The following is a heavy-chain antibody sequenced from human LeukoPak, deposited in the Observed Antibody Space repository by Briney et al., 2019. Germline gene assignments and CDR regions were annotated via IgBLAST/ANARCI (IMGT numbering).Heavy chain of an antibody. CDR1: GFTFSSYS. Sequence: GGSLRLSCAASGFTFSSYSMNWVRQAPGKGLEWVSYISSSSSTIYYADSVKGRFTISRDNSKNTLYLQMNSLRAEDTAVYYCAREYYYDSSGYYSAGPYYFDYWGQGTLVTVSS. D-gene: IGHD3-22*01. J-gene: IGHJ4*02. V-gene: IGHV3-48*01. CDR3: AREYYYDSSGYYSAGPYYFDY. CDR2: ISSSSSTI.